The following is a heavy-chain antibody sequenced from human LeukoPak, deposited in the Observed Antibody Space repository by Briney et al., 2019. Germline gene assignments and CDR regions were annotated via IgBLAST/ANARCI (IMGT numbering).Heavy chain of an antibody. J-gene: IGHJ3*02. V-gene: IGHV4-39*07. Sequence: PSETLSLTCTVSGGSISSSSYYWGWIRQPPGKGLEWIGSIYYSGSTYYNPSLKSRVTISVDTSKNQFSLKLSSVTAADTAVYYCARGGGMTTVTPTLAFEIWGQGTMVTVSS. CDR1: GGSISSSSYY. CDR3: ARGGGMTTVTPTLAFEI. CDR2: IYYSGST. D-gene: IGHD4-17*01.